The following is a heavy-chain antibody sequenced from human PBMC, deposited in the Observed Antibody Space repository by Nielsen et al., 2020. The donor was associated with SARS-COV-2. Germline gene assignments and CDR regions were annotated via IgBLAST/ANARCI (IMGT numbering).Heavy chain of an antibody. J-gene: IGHJ4*02. CDR1: GFTFDDYA. CDR3: AKDTLPYSSHFDY. CDR2: ISWNSGSI. V-gene: IGHV3-9*01. Sequence: SLKISCAASGFTFDDYAMHWVRQAPGKGLEWVSGISWNSGSIDYADSVKGRFTISRDNAKNSLYLQMNSLRAEDTALYYCAKDTLPYSSHFDYWGQGTLVTVSS. D-gene: IGHD6-19*01.